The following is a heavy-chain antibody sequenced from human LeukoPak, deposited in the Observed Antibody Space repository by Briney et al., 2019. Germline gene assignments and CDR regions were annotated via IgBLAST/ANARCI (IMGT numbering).Heavy chain of an antibody. CDR2: IYPGDSDT. D-gene: IGHD6-13*01. CDR3: ARHNEKQLDSAFDI. Sequence: PGESLKISCKGSGYSFTSYWIGWVRQLPGKGLEWMGIIYPGDSDTRYSPSFQGQVTISADKSISTAYLQWSSLKASDTAIYYCARHNEKQLDSAFDIWGQGTMVTVSS. CDR1: GYSFTSYW. V-gene: IGHV5-51*01. J-gene: IGHJ3*02.